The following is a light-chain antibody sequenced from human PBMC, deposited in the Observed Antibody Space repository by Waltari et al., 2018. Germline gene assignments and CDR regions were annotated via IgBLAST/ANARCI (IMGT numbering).Light chain of an antibody. Sequence: SYELTHPPSVSVSPGQTATLRRSAARLGAKHSCWYQQRPAQSPVLVIHQNNKRPSGIPERFSGSNSGNTATLTISGTQAMDEADYYCQAWDSSTAHVVFGGGTKVTVL. CDR1: RLGAKH. CDR3: QAWDSSTAHVV. V-gene: IGLV3-1*01. CDR2: QNN. J-gene: IGLJ2*01.